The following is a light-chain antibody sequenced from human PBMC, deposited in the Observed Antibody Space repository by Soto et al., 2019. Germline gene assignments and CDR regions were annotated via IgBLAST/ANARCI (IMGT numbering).Light chain of an antibody. CDR3: QQYGDWSLT. CDR2: ATS. CDR1: QSVGNN. Sequence: EIVVTQSPATLSVSPGERATLSCRASQSVGNNFAWYQQKPGQAPRLLIFATSTRATGVPARFSGGGSGTVFTLTISSLQSEDFAVYYCQQYGDWSLTFGGGAKVEIE. V-gene: IGKV3-15*01. J-gene: IGKJ4*01.